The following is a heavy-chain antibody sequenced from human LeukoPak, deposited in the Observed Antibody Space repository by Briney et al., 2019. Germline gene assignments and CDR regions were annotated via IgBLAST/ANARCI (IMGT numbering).Heavy chain of an antibody. Sequence: SETLSLTCTVSGGSISSRSYYWGWIRQPPGKGLEWIGSIYYSGSTNYSPSLKSRVIISVDKSKNQFSLKLSSVTAADTAVYYCAKGGVVPYNWFDPWGQGALVTVSS. V-gene: IGHV4-39*07. CDR2: IYYSGST. J-gene: IGHJ5*02. CDR1: GGSISSRSYY. D-gene: IGHD3-10*01. CDR3: AKGGVVPYNWFDP.